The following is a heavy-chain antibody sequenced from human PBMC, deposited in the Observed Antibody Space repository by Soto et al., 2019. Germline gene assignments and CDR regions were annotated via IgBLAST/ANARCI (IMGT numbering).Heavy chain of an antibody. CDR3: AARHFWSGPWTHTRLDY. J-gene: IGHJ4*02. D-gene: IGHD3-3*02. CDR2: ISHSGST. V-gene: IGHV4-4*02. Sequence: PSETQSRTCAVSGDSINSSDWCSCVHQPPGKGLEWIGQISHSGSTNYNPSLTSRVTISVDKSKNHFSLKLTSVTAADTAVYYCAARHFWSGPWTHTRLDYWGQGTLVTVS. CDR1: GDSINSSDW.